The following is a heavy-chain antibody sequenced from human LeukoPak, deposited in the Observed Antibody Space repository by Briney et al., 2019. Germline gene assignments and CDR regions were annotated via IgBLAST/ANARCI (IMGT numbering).Heavy chain of an antibody. CDR1: GFTFSDYA. CDR2: VEKDSSRT. Sequence: GGSLRLSCAASGFTFSDYAVGWVRQAPGKGLEWVSTVEKDSSRTYSADSVKGRFTISRDNSKNTLYLQTHSLRADDTALYYCAKQQGAVIQNWFFDYWGRGTLVTVSS. D-gene: IGHD1-26*01. CDR3: AKQQGAVIQNWFFDY. J-gene: IGHJ4*02. V-gene: IGHV3-23*05.